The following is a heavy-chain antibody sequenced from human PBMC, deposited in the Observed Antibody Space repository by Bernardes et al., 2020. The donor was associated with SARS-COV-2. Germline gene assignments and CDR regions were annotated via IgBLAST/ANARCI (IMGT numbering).Heavy chain of an antibody. CDR1: GASVSSRYYF. V-gene: IGHV4-61*01. J-gene: IGHJ4*02. D-gene: IGHD3-22*01. CDR2: VYSSGST. CDR3: ARGGADNYDTSGLYWSFDY. Sequence: SETLSLTCTVSGASVSSRYYFWSWIRQPPGKGLEWIGYVYSSGSTNYNPSLKSRVTTSIDTSQNQFSLRLTSMTAADTAVYYCARGGADNYDTSGLYWSFDYWGQGALVTVSS.